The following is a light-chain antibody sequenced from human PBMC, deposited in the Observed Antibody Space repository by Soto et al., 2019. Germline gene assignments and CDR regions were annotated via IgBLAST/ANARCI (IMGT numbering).Light chain of an antibody. V-gene: IGKV3-20*01. CDR2: GAS. CDR1: QSVSNNY. J-gene: IGKJ1*01. Sequence: EIVLTQSPGTLSLSPGERATLSCRASQSVSNNYLAWYQRKPGQAPRLLIYGASSRATGIPGRFSGSGSGTDVTRTITRLEPEDFAVYYCQQYGSSPPTFGQGTKVEIK. CDR3: QQYGSSPPT.